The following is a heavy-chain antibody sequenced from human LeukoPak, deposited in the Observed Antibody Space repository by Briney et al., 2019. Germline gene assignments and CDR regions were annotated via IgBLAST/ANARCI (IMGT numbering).Heavy chain of an antibody. CDR2: ISSSSSYI. Sequence: GGSLRLSCAASGFTFSSYSMNWVRQAPGKGLEWVSSISSSSSYIYYADSVKGRFTISRDNAKNSLYLQMNSLRAEDTAVYYCAISASYSSTSFDYWGQGTLVTVSS. J-gene: IGHJ4*02. D-gene: IGHD2-2*01. CDR1: GFTFSSYS. V-gene: IGHV3-21*04. CDR3: AISASYSSTSFDY.